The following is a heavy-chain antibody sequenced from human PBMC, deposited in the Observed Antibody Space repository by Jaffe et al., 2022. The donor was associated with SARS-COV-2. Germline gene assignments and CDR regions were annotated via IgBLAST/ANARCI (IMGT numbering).Heavy chain of an antibody. V-gene: IGHV3-53*04. CDR3: ARGGTSGYYYYGMDV. J-gene: IGHJ6*02. CDR2: IYSGGST. CDR1: GFTVSSNY. D-gene: IGHD3-3*01. Sequence: EVQLVESGGGLVQPGGSLRLSCAASGFTVSSNYMSWVRQAPGKGLEWVSVIYSGGSTYYADSVKGRFTISRHNSKNTLYLQMNSLRAEDTAVYYCARGGTSGYYYYGMDVWGQGTTVTVSS.